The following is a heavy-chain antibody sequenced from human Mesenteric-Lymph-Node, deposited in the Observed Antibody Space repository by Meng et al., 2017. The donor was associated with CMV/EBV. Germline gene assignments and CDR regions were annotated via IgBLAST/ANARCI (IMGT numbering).Heavy chain of an antibody. CDR2: ISGSDSNI. J-gene: IGHJ3*01. D-gene: IGHD2-2*02. V-gene: IGHV3-48*03. Sequence: GGSLRLSCGASGFTLSSCEMNWVRQAPGKGLEWISFISGSDSNIYYADSVKGRFTISRDNTKNMVYLQMSSLRAEDTAVYYCAAYLKDAFDLWGQGTMVTVSS. CDR3: AAYLKDAFDL. CDR1: GFTLSSCE.